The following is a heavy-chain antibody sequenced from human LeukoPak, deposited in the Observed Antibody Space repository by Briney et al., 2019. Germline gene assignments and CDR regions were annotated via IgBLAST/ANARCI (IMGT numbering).Heavy chain of an antibody. J-gene: IGHJ4*02. CDR1: GGSFSGYY. D-gene: IGHD3-3*01. CDR2: INHSGST. CDR3: ARLGRGIFGVVINHYFDY. Sequence: SETLSLTCAVYGGSFSGYYWSWIRQPPGKGLEWIGEINHSGSTNYNPSLKSRVTISVDKSKNQFSLKLSSVTAADTAVYYCARLGRGIFGVVINHYFDYWGQGTLVTVSS. V-gene: IGHV4-34*01.